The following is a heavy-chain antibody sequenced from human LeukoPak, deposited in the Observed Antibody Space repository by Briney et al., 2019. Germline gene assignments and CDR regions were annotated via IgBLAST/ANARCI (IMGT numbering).Heavy chain of an antibody. CDR1: GFTFSNYA. Sequence: PGGSLRLSCAASGFTFSNYAMSWVRQAPGRGLEWVSRINSDGGRASYADSVKGRFTISRDNAKNTLYLQMNSLRAEDTAVYYCAIEGYSGYDRGYWGQGTLVTVSS. D-gene: IGHD5-12*01. CDR3: AIEGYSGYDRGY. V-gene: IGHV3-74*01. CDR2: INSDGGRA. J-gene: IGHJ4*02.